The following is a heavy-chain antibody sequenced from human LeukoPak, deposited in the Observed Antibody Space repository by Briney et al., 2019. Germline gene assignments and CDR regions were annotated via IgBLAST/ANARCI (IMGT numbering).Heavy chain of an antibody. CDR3: ARGVGGSYIDVHEDYFDY. J-gene: IGHJ4*02. CDR2: INPNSGGT. CDR1: GYTFTGYY. V-gene: IGHV1-2*04. Sequence: ASVKVSCKASGYTFTGYYMHWVRQAPGQGLEWMGWINPNSGGTNYAQKFQGWVTMTRDTSISTAYMELGRLRSDDTAVYYCARGVGGSYIDVHEDYFDYWGQGTLVTVSS. D-gene: IGHD2-15*01.